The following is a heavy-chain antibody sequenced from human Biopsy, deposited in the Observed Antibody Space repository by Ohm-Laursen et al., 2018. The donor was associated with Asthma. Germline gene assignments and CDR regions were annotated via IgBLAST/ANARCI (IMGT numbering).Heavy chain of an antibody. CDR3: ARAVDYSHYYGIDV. CDR2: TSVYNGNT. J-gene: IGHJ6*02. V-gene: IGHV1-18*01. CDR1: GYTFNSAG. Sequence: SVKVSCKSSGYTFNSAGITWVRQAPGQGLEWMGWTSVYNGNTKVAQKLQDRVTMITDTSTSTAYMELRSLRSDDTAVYFCARAVDYSHYYGIDVWGQGTTVTVS. D-gene: IGHD3-10*01.